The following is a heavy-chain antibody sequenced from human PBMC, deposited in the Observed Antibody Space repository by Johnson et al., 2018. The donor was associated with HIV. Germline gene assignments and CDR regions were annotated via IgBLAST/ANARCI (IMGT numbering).Heavy chain of an antibody. D-gene: IGHD6-6*01. J-gene: IGHJ3*02. CDR2: ISYDGSNK. V-gene: IGHV3-30*04. Sequence: QVQLVESGGGVVQPGRSLRLSCAASGFTFSSYAVHWVRQAPGKGLEWVAIISYDGSNKYYADSVKGRFPISRDNSKNTLYLQMNSLRAEDTAVYYCARAGSSSSGPRAFDIWGQGTMVTVSS. CDR1: GFTFSSYA. CDR3: ARAGSSSSGPRAFDI.